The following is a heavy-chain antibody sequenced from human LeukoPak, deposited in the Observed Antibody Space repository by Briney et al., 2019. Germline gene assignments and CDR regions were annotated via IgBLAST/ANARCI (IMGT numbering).Heavy chain of an antibody. D-gene: IGHD1-14*01. CDR2: IIPIFGTA. J-gene: IGHJ6*02. CDR1: GGTFSSYA. V-gene: IGHV1-69*13. CDR3: ASIKLGEPGLAYYYYYGMDV. Sequence: APVKVSCKASGGTFSSYAISWVRQAPGQGLEWMGGIIPIFGTANYAQKFQGRVTITADESTSTAYMELSSLRSEDTAVYYCASIKLGEPGLAYYYYYGMDVWGQGTTVTVSS.